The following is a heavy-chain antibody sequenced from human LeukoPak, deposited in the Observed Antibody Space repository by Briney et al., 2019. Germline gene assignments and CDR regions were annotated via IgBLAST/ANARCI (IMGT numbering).Heavy chain of an antibody. CDR3: ARIWHHGDYDDY. Sequence: PGGSLRLSCAASGFAVSSNYMSWVRQAPGKGLEWVSVIYSGGSTYYADSVKGRFTISRDNSKNTLYLQMNSLRAEDTAAYYCARIWHHGDYDDYWGQGTLVTVSS. CDR1: GFAVSSNY. V-gene: IGHV3-53*01. J-gene: IGHJ4*02. CDR2: IYSGGST. D-gene: IGHD4-17*01.